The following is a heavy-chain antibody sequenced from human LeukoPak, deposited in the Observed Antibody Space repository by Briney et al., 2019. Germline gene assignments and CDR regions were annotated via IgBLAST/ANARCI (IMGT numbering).Heavy chain of an antibody. CDR2: INSDGSGT. V-gene: IGHV3-74*01. CDR1: GFSFSNAW. CDR3: AKDRYFYDGSDYGTFDY. Sequence: GGSLRLSCVASGFSFSNAWMNWVRQAPGKGLVWVSHINSDGSGTRYADSVKGRFTISRDNSKNTLYLQMNSLRAEDTAVYYCAKDRYFYDGSDYGTFDYWGQGTLVTVSS. D-gene: IGHD3-22*01. J-gene: IGHJ4*02.